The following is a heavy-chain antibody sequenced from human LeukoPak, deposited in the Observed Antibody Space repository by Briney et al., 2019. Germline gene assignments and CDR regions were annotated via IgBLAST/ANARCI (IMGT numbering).Heavy chain of an antibody. V-gene: IGHV1-18*01. CDR3: ARTGIAAALEDWLDP. D-gene: IGHD6-13*01. J-gene: IGHJ5*02. CDR2: ISTYNGNT. Sequence: ASVKVSCKASGYTFTNYGISWVRQAPGQGLEWMGWISTYNGNTNNAQRFQGRVTMTTDTSTRTAYMELRSLNSDDTAVYYCARTGIAAALEDWLDPWGQGTLVTVSS. CDR1: GYTFTNYG.